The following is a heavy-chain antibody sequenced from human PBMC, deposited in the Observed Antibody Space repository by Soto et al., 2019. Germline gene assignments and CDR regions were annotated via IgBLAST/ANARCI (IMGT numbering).Heavy chain of an antibody. J-gene: IGHJ5*02. CDR3: AKDRITGTTSRLSYWTDGFDP. D-gene: IGHD1-7*01. CDR1: GFTFSSYA. CDR2: ISGSGGST. V-gene: IGHV3-23*01. Sequence: PGGSLRLSCAASGFTFSSYAMSWVRQAPGKGLEWVSAISGSGGSTYYADSVKGRFTISRDNSKDTLYLQMNSLRAEDTAVYYCAKDRITGTTSRLSYWTDGFDPWGQGTLVTVSS.